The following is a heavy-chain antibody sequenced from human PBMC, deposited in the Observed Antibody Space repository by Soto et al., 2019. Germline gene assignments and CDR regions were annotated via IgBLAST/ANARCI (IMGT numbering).Heavy chain of an antibody. V-gene: IGHV3-33*01. J-gene: IGHJ6*02. CDR2: IWYDGSNK. CDR1: GFTFSSYG. CDR3: ARWDYDFWSGYYTGYYYYGMDV. Sequence: GGSLRLSCSASGFTFSSYGMHWVRQAPGKGLEWVAVIWYDGSNKYYADSVKGRFTISRDNSKNTLYLQMNSLRAEDTAVYYCARWDYDFWSGYYTGYYYYGMDVWGQGTTVTVSS. D-gene: IGHD3-3*01.